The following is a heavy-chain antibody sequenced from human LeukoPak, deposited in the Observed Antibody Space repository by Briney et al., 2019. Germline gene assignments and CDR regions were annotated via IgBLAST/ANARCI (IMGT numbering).Heavy chain of an antibody. D-gene: IGHD4-23*01. V-gene: IGHV3-23*01. CDR1: GFTFSSHA. Sequence: GGSLRLSCAASGFTFSSHAMSWVRQAPGKGLEWVSTFSGSGYITYADSVKGRFTISRDNSKNTLYLQMSSLKAEDTALYYCALGNCGDYWGQGTLVTVSS. CDR3: ALGNCGDY. CDR2: FSGSGYIT. J-gene: IGHJ4*02.